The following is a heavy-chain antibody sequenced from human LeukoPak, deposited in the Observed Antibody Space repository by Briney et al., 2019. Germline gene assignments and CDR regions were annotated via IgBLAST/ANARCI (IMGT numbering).Heavy chain of an antibody. D-gene: IGHD1-7*01. J-gene: IGHJ4*02. CDR2: VYHTGST. CDR3: ARRRTNIPGEAFDY. CDR1: GGSISNY. Sequence: SETLSLTCTVSGGSISNYWSWIRQSPGKGLEWIGYVYHTGSTNYNPSLNSRVTMSIDRSKNQFSLKLSYVTAADTAVYYCARRRTNIPGEAFDYWGQGTLVTVSS. V-gene: IGHV4-59*01.